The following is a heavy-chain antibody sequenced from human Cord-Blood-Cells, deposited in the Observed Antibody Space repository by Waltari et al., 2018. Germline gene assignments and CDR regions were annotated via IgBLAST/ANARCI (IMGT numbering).Heavy chain of an antibody. J-gene: IGHJ5*02. CDR1: GGSISSSSYY. V-gene: IGHV4-39*01. CDR2: IYYSGST. D-gene: IGHD2-2*01. Sequence: QLQLQESGPGLVKPSETLSLTCTVSGGSISSSSYYWGWIRQPPGKGLGWIGSIYYSGSTYYNPSLKSRVTISVDTSKNQFSLKLSSVTAADTAVYYCARQGIVVVPAANWFDPWGQGTLVTVSS. CDR3: ARQGIVVVPAANWFDP.